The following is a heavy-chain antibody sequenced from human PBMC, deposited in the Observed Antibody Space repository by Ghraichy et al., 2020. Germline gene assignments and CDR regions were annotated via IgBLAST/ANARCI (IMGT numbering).Heavy chain of an antibody. D-gene: IGHD5-24*01. V-gene: IGHV4-4*09. Sequence: SETLSLTCTVSGGSISSYYWSWIRQPPGKGLEWIGYIYTSGSTNYNPSLKSRVTISVDTSKNQFSLKLSSVTAADTAVYYCARRTPFGYNFDYWGQGTLVTVSS. J-gene: IGHJ4*02. CDR2: IYTSGST. CDR3: ARRTPFGYNFDY. CDR1: GGSISSYY.